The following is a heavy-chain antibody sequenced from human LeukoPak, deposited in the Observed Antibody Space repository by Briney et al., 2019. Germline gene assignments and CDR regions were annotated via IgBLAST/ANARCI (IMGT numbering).Heavy chain of an antibody. CDR1: GGTFSSYA. CDR3: ARVGVGGSYYYYFDY. D-gene: IGHD1-26*01. J-gene: IGHJ4*02. Sequence: ASVKVSCKASGGTFSSYAISWVRQAPGQGLEWMGGIIPIFGTANYAQKFQGRVTITADESTSTAYMELSSLRSEDTAVYYCARVGVGGSYYYYFDYWGQGTLVTVSS. V-gene: IGHV1-69*13. CDR2: IIPIFGTA.